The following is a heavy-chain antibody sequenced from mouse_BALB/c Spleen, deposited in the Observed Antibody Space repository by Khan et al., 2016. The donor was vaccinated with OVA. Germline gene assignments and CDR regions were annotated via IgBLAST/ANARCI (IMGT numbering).Heavy chain of an antibody. J-gene: IGHJ3*01. CDR2: ISPGSGDT. CDR1: GYTFTDYY. V-gene: IGHV1-77*01. D-gene: IGHD1-2*01. Sequence: QMQLEESGAELARPGASVKLSCKASGYTFTDYYINWVKQRTGQGLEWIGEISPGSGDTYYNGRFKGKATLTADKSSSTAYMQISSLTSEASAVYFCERTNYFGYTFAYWGQGTLVTVSA. CDR3: ERTNYFGYTFAY.